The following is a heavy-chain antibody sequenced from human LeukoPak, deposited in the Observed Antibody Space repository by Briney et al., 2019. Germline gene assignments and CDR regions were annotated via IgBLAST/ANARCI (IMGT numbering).Heavy chain of an antibody. CDR1: GFTFDDYA. CDR3: AKGGGWTRGVYYYYMDV. CDR2: ISWNSGSI. D-gene: IGHD6-19*01. J-gene: IGHJ6*03. Sequence: GGSLRLSCAASGFTFDDYAMHWVRQAPGKGLEWVSGISWNSGSIGYADSVKGRFTISRDNAKNSQYLQMNSLRAEDTALYYCAKGGGWTRGVYYYYMDVWGKGTTVTISS. V-gene: IGHV3-9*01.